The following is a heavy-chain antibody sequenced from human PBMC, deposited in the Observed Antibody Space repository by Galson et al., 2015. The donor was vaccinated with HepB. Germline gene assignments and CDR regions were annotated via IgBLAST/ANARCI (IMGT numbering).Heavy chain of an antibody. V-gene: IGHV3-23*01. D-gene: IGHD3-16*01. Sequence: SLRLSCAASGFVFSNYDMRWVRQAPGKGLEWVSAVSRSGSSTYYADSVKGRFTISRDNSNNTVSLHMSSLRVEDTAFYFCAKDWGQRRLAYFDYWGQGVLVTVST. J-gene: IGHJ4*02. CDR1: GFVFSNYD. CDR3: AKDWGQRRLAYFDY. CDR2: VSRSGSST.